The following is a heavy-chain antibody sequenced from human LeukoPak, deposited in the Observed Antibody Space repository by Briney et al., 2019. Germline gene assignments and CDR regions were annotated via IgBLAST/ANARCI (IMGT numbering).Heavy chain of an antibody. J-gene: IGHJ4*02. Sequence: ASVKVSCKASGGTFSSYAISWVRQAPGQGLEWMGIINPSGGSTSYAQKFQGRVTMTRDTSASTVYMELSSLRSEDTAVYYCARTAGRTFDYWGQGTLVTVSS. CDR1: GGTFSSYA. D-gene: IGHD6-6*01. CDR3: ARTAGRTFDY. V-gene: IGHV1-46*01. CDR2: INPSGGST.